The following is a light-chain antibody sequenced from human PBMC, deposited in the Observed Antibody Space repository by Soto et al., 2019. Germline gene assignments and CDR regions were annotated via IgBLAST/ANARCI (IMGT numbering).Light chain of an antibody. Sequence: EMVLTQSPGTLSLSPGERATLSCRASQSLSSSYLAWYQQKPGQPPRLLIYGTSSRATGIPDRFSGSGSGTDFTLTISRLEPEDFAVYYCQQYVPSPPLTFGGGTKVEIK. CDR1: QSLSSSY. V-gene: IGKV3-20*01. CDR3: QQYVPSPPLT. CDR2: GTS. J-gene: IGKJ4*01.